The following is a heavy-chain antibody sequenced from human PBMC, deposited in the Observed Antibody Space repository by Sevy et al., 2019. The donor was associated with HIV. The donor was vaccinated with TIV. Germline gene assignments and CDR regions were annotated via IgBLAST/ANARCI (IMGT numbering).Heavy chain of an antibody. CDR2: IYYSGST. Sequence: SETLSLTCTVSGGSVSSGSYYWSWIRQPPGKGLEWIGYIYYSGSTNYNPSLKSRDTISVDTSKNQFSLKLSSVTAADTAVYYCARESIAAAGTDYWGQGTLVTVSS. J-gene: IGHJ4*02. CDR3: ARESIAAAGTDY. D-gene: IGHD6-13*01. V-gene: IGHV4-61*01. CDR1: GGSVSSGSYY.